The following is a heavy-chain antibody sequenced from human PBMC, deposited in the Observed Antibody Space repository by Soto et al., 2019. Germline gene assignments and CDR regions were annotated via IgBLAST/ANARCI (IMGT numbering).Heavy chain of an antibody. V-gene: IGHV5-51*01. Sequence: GESLKISCKGSGYSFTSYWIGWVRQMPGKGLEWMGILYPGDSDTRYSPSFEGPVTIPADKSSSTAYPPWRRLKASVTAVYYCARHPLAAAVNYYYYGMDVWGQGTTVTVSS. CDR1: GYSFTSYW. CDR2: LYPGDSDT. D-gene: IGHD2-15*01. J-gene: IGHJ6*02. CDR3: ARHPLAAAVNYYYYGMDV.